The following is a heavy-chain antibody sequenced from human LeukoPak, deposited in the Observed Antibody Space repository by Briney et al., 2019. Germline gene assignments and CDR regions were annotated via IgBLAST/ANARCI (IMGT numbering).Heavy chain of an antibody. CDR2: VSVSGGST. Sequence: PGGSLRLSCAASGFTFSSYAMSWVRQAPGKGLEWVSAVSVSGGSTYYADSVKGRFTISRDNSKNTLYLQMNSLRAEDTAVYYCAKGDYYDSTDLDYWGQGTLVTVSS. J-gene: IGHJ4*02. V-gene: IGHV3-23*01. CDR1: GFTFSSYA. CDR3: AKGDYYDSTDLDY. D-gene: IGHD3-22*01.